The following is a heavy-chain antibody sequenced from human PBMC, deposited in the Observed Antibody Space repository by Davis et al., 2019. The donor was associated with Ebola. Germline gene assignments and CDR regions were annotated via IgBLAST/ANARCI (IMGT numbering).Heavy chain of an antibody. Sequence: GESLRLSCAASGFTFSSYGMHWVRQAPGKGLEWVAVISYDGSNKYYGDSVKGRFTISRDNSKNTLYLQMNSLRAEDTAVFYCAKVDRRVTKDYGDYVDYWGQGTLVTVSS. CDR3: AKVDRRVTKDYGDYVDY. CDR2: ISYDGSNK. CDR1: GFTFSSYG. V-gene: IGHV3-30*18. D-gene: IGHD4-17*01. J-gene: IGHJ4*02.